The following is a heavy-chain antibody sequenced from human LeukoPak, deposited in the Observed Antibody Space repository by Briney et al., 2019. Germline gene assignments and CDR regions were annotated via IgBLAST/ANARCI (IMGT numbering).Heavy chain of an antibody. J-gene: IGHJ4*02. V-gene: IGHV4-4*02. D-gene: IGHD3-22*01. CDR2: IYYSGSP. CDR3: ARTYHYDSNGYYYARD. Sequence: PSGTLSLTCAVSGGSISSPNWWTWVRQPPGKGLEWIGYIYYSGSPYHNPSLKSRVTISIDTSKNQFSLKLSSVTAADTAVYYCARTYHYDSNGYYYARDWGQGTLVTVSS. CDR1: GGSISSPNW.